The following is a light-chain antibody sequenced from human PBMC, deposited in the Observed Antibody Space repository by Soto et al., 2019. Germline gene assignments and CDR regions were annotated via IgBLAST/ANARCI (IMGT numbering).Light chain of an antibody. V-gene: IGLV2-11*01. Sequence: QSALTQPPSVSGSPGQSVTISCTGTSSDVGGYDYVSWYQQRPGKAPKLLTYDVTKRPSGVPDRFSGSKSGNTASLTISGLQAEDEADFYCCSYGGSFPYVFGTGTKVTV. CDR2: DVT. J-gene: IGLJ1*01. CDR3: CSYGGSFPYV. CDR1: SSDVGGYDY.